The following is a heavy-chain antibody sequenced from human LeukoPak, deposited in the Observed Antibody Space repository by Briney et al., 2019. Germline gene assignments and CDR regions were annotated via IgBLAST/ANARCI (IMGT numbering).Heavy chain of an antibody. J-gene: IGHJ4*02. CDR3: ASGILGDYYFDY. D-gene: IGHD3-10*01. CDR1: GGSISSGGYY. Sequence: PSETLSLTCTVSGGSISSGGYYWSWIRQHPGKGLEWIGYIYYSGSTYYNPSLKSRVTISVDTSKNQFSLKLSSVTAADTAVYYCASGILGDYYFDYWGQGTLVTVSS. CDR2: IYYSGST. V-gene: IGHV4-30-4*08.